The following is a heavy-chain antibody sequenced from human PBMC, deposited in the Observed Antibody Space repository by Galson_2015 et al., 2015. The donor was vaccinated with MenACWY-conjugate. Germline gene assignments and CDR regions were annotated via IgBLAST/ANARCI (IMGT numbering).Heavy chain of an antibody. D-gene: IGHD2-21*02. CDR2: SDT. J-gene: IGHJ4*02. V-gene: IGHV5-51*01. CDR3: ARPFDCGGDCYWGYFDY. Sequence: SDTRYSPSFQGQVTISADKSISTAYLQWSSLKASDTAMYYCARPFDCGGDCYWGYFDYWGQGTLVTVSS.